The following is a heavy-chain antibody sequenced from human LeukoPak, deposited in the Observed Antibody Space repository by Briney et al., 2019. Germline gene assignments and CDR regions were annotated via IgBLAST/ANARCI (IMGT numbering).Heavy chain of an antibody. D-gene: IGHD3-3*01. Sequence: ASVKVSCKASGYTFTSYDINWVRQATGQGLEWMGWMNPNSGNTGYAQKFQGRVTMTRNTSISTAYMELSSLRSEDTAVYYCARGGRRRGGGGLRFLEWLSTYYFDYWGQGTLVTVSS. J-gene: IGHJ4*02. V-gene: IGHV1-8*01. CDR1: GYTFTSYD. CDR3: ARGGRRRGGGGLRFLEWLSTYYFDY. CDR2: MNPNSGNT.